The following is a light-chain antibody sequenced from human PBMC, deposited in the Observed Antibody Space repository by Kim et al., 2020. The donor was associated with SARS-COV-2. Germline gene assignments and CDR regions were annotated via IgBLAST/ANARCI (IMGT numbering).Light chain of an antibody. V-gene: IGLV2-14*03. J-gene: IGLJ2*01. Sequence: GQSITISCTGTSSDVGNYNYVSWYQHHTGKAPQLVIYDVTKRPSGVSDRFFGSKSGNTASLTISGLHTEDAADYYCSSYTTRSTLVFGGGTQLTVL. CDR1: SSDVGNYNY. CDR2: DVT. CDR3: SSYTTRSTLV.